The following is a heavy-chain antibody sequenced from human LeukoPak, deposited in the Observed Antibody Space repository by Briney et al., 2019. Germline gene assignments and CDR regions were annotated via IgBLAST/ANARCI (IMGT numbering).Heavy chain of an antibody. CDR2: IIPIFGTA. CDR1: GGTFSSYA. D-gene: IGHD2-2*01. V-gene: IGHV1-69*13. CDR3: ARTALIGCSSTSCYGAD. J-gene: IGHJ4*02. Sequence: SVKVSCKASGGTFSSYAISWVRQAPGQGLEWMGGIIPIFGTANYAQKFQGRVTITADESTSTAYMELSSLRSEDTAVYYCARTALIGCSSTSCYGADWGQGTLVTVSS.